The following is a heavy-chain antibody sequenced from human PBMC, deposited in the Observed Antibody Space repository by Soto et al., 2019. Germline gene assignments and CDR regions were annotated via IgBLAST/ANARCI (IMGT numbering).Heavy chain of an antibody. V-gene: IGHV3-74*01. CDR1: GFTFSNAW. Sequence: PGGSLRLSCAASGFTFSNAWMHWVRQVSGKGQEWVSRINADGTSTSYADSVKGRFTISRDNAKNTLSLHVNSLRAEDTAVYYCVKVLARGVGVPRFYFDSWGQGALVTVSS. CDR2: INADGTST. J-gene: IGHJ4*02. D-gene: IGHD2-2*01. CDR3: VKVLARGVGVPRFYFDS.